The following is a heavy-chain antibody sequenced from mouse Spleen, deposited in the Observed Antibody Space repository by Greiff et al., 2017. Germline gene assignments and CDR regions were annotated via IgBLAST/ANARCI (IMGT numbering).Heavy chain of an antibody. CDR2: ISNLAYSI. V-gene: IGHV5-15*01. D-gene: IGHD2-2*01. CDR3: ARHGRSRRGAMDY. Sequence: EVKVVESGGGLVKPGGSLKLSCAASGFTFSDYGMAWVRQAPGKGPEWVAFISNLAYSIYYADTVTGRFTISRENAKNTLYLEMSSLRSEDTAMYYCARHGRSRRGAMDYWGQGTSVTVSS. J-gene: IGHJ4*01. CDR1: GFTFSDYG.